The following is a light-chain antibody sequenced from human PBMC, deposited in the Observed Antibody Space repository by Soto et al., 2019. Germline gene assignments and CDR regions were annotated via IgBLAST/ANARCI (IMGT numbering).Light chain of an antibody. J-gene: IGLJ1*01. CDR2: DVS. V-gene: IGLV2-14*01. CDR3: SSFTTSTSYV. CDR1: SSDVGGYNS. Sequence: QSALTQPASVSGSPGQSIAISCTGTSSDVGGYNSVSWYQQYPGKAPKLMIHDVSNRPSGVSNRFSGSKSGNTASLTISWLQAEDEADYYCSSFTTSTSYVFGSGTKVTVL.